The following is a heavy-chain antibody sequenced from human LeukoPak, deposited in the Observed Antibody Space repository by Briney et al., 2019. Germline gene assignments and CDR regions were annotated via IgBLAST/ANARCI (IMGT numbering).Heavy chain of an antibody. D-gene: IGHD4-23*01. CDR2: IYSSGNT. J-gene: IGHJ4*01. V-gene: IGHV4-4*07. CDR3: ARNSGDF. CDR1: GASISDFY. Sequence: KPSETLSLTCSVSGASISDFYWSWIRQPAGKGLEWIGRIYSSGNTNYNPSLKSRVTMSLDASENQFSLKLSSVTAADTAVYYWARNSGDFWGQGTLVTVSS.